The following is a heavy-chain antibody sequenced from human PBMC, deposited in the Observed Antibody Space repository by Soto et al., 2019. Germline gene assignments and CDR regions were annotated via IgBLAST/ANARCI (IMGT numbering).Heavy chain of an antibody. CDR1: GFTFSSYA. CDR2: ISGSGGST. J-gene: IGHJ4*02. Sequence: EVQLLESGGGLVQPGGSLRLSCAASGFTFSSYAMSWVRQAPGKGLEWVSAISGSGGSTYYADSVKGRFTISRDNSKNALYLQMNSLRAEDTAVYYCAQDYRRSSWYFFYWGQGTLVTVSS. V-gene: IGHV3-23*01. D-gene: IGHD6-13*01. CDR3: AQDYRRSSWYFFY.